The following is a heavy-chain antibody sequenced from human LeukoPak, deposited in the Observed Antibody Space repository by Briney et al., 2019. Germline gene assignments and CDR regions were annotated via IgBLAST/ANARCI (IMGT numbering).Heavy chain of an antibody. J-gene: IGHJ4*02. CDR2: ISGSGGST. D-gene: IGHD5-24*01. V-gene: IGHV3-23*01. CDR3: ARAAGEMATIRY. Sequence: GGSLRLSCAASGFTFSNCGMFWVRQAPGKGLEWVSAISGSGGSTYYADSVKGRFTISRDNAKNSLYLQMNSLRAEDTAVYYCARAAGEMATIRYWGQGTLVTVSS. CDR1: GFTFSNCG.